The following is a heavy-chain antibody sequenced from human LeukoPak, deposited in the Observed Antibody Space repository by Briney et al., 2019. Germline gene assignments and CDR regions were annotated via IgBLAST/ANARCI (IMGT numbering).Heavy chain of an antibody. J-gene: IGHJ5*02. CDR2: ISGSGLTT. D-gene: IGHD3-10*01. CDR1: GFTFSSYA. CDR3: AKDSDENYGSGSNRKFDP. V-gene: IGHV3-23*01. Sequence: PGGSLRLSCAASGFTFSSYAMNWLRQAPGKGLEWVSGISGSGLTTYYTDTVKGRFTISRDNSKNTLYLQMNSLRDEETTVYHSAKDSDENYGSGSNRKFDPWGQGALVTVSS.